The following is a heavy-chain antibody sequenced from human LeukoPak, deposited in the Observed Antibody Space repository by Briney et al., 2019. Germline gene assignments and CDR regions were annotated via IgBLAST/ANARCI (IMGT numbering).Heavy chain of an antibody. CDR2: ISSSRST. CDR3: ARGPYSYDSSGAFDI. D-gene: IGHD3-22*01. J-gene: IGHJ3*02. V-gene: IGHV4-61*02. Sequence: SQTLSLTCTVSGDSISSGDYYWSWIRQPAGKGLEWIGRISSSRSTNYNPSLKSRVTILVDASKNKFSLKLSSVTAADTAVYFCARGPYSYDSSGAFDIWGQGTMVTVSS. CDR1: GDSISSGDYY.